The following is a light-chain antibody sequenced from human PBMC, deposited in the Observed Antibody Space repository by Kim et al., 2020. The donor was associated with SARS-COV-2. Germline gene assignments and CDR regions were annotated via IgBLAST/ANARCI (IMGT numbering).Light chain of an antibody. CDR2: AAS. V-gene: IGKV1-39*01. CDR1: QSISSY. J-gene: IGKJ4*01. CDR3: QQSYSTPRTT. Sequence: DIQMTQSPSSLSASVGDRVTITCRASQSISSYLNWYQQKQGKAPKLLIYAASSLQSGVPSRFSGSGSGTDFTLTISSLQPEDFATYYCQQSYSTPRTTFGGGTKVDIK.